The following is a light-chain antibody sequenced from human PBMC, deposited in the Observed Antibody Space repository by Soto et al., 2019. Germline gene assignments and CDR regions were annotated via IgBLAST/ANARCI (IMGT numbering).Light chain of an antibody. J-gene: IGKJ4*01. Sequence: DIQMTQSPSSLSASVGDRVTITCRTRQSINNYLNWYQQKPGEAPKLLIYASSTLHSGVSSRFSGSGSGTDFILTISSLQPEDFATYYCQQTYSPPPTFCGGTKVDVK. V-gene: IGKV1-39*01. CDR1: QSINNY. CDR3: QQTYSPPPT. CDR2: ASS.